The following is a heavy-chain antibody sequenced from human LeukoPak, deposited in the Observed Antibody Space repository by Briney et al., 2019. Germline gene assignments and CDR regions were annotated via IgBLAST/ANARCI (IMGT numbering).Heavy chain of an antibody. CDR1: GYTFTGYY. D-gene: IGHD3-22*01. Sequence: ASVKVSCKASGYTFTGYYMHWVRQAPGQGLEWMGWINPNSGGTNYAQKFQGRVTMTRDTSISTAYMELSRLRSDDTAVYHCATSTMIVVVTHLDAFDIWGQGTMVTVSS. CDR3: ATSTMIVVVTHLDAFDI. V-gene: IGHV1-2*02. CDR2: INPNSGGT. J-gene: IGHJ3*02.